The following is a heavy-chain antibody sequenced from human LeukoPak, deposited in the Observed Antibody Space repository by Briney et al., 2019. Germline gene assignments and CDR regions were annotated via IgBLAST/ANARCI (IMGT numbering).Heavy chain of an antibody. J-gene: IGHJ4*02. Sequence: GGSLRLSCAASGFTVSSNCMSWVRQPPGKGLEWVSVIYSGGSTYYADSVKGRFTISRDNSKNTLYLQMNSLRAEDTAVYYCARDPGAREVGFDYWGQGTLVTVSS. D-gene: IGHD1-26*01. CDR2: IYSGGST. V-gene: IGHV3-53*01. CDR3: ARDPGAREVGFDY. CDR1: GFTVSSNC.